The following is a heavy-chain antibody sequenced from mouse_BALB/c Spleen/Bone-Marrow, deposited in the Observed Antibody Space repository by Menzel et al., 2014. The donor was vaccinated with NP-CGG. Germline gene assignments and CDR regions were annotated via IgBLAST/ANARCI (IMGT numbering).Heavy chain of an antibody. CDR2: INPSTGYT. J-gene: IGHJ2*01. CDR1: GYTFTSYW. CDR3: ATGTYYFDY. D-gene: IGHD4-1*01. Sequence: QVQLKESGAELAKPGASVKVSCKASGYTFTSYWMHWVKQRPGQGLEWIGYINPSTGYTEYNQKFKDKATLTADKSSSTAYMQLSSLTSEDSAVYYCATGTYYFDYWGQGTALTVSS. V-gene: IGHV1-7*01.